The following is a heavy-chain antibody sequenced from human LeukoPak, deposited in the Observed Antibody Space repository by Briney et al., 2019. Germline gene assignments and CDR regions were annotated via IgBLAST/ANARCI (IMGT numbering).Heavy chain of an antibody. CDR1: GFTFSSYG. D-gene: IGHD3-3*01. V-gene: IGHV3-30*03. CDR3: ARAQGREGYDFWSGYYTGIDHLLFDY. CDR2: ISYDGSNK. J-gene: IGHJ4*02. Sequence: GGSLRLSCAASGFTFSSYGMHWVRQAPGKGLEWVAVISYDGSNKYYADSVKGRFTISRDNSKNTLYLQMNSLRAEDTAVYYCARAQGREGYDFWSGYYTGIDHLLFDYWGQGTLVTVSS.